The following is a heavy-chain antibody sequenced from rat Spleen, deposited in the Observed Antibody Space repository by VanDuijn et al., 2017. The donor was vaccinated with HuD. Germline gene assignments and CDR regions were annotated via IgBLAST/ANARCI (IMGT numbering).Heavy chain of an antibody. V-gene: IGHV5-29*01. Sequence: EVQLVESGGGLVQPGRSLKLSCAASGFTFSNYGMAWIRQAPGKGLEWVASILRSGENTYYSDSVKGRFTISRDNAESTLYLQMDSLRSEDTATYYCARALTSEGFYFDNWGQGVMVTVSS. D-gene: IGHD1-11*01. CDR3: ARALTSEGFYFDN. J-gene: IGHJ2*01. CDR1: GFTFSNYG. CDR2: ILRSGENT.